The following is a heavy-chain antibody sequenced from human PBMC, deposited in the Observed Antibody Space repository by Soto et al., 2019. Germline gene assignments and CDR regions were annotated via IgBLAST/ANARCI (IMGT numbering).Heavy chain of an antibody. D-gene: IGHD6-13*01. J-gene: IGHJ6*03. CDR1: GVSISNGGYY. Sequence: QLQLQESGPGLVKPAQTLYVTCAVSGVSISNGGYYWSWIRQPPGKGLEWIGSIYFSGSTYYNPSLKSRVTISVATLKNQFSLKLSSVTAADTAEYYCARDSHSQQPNYRWGAGYMDAWGKGTMVTVSS. V-gene: IGHV4-31*11. CDR2: IYFSGST. CDR3: ARDSHSQQPNYRWGAGYMDA.